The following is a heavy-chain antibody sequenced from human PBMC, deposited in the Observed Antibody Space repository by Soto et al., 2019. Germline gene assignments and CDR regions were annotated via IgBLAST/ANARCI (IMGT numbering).Heavy chain of an antibody. V-gene: IGHV3-7*03. CDR1: GFTFSSYW. Sequence: RLSCAASGFTFSSYWMSWVRQAPGKGLEWVANIKQDGSEKYYVDSVKGRFTISRDNAKNSLYLQMNGLRAEDTAVYYCARERGMDYYYYGMDVWGQGTTVTVSS. CDR3: ARERGMDYYYYGMDV. D-gene: IGHD3-16*01. J-gene: IGHJ6*02. CDR2: IKQDGSEK.